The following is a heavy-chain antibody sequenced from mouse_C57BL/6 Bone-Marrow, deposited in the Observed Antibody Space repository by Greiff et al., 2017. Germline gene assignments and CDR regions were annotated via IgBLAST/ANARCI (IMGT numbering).Heavy chain of an antibody. CDR2: IWSGGST. Sequence: QVQLKESGPGLVQPSQSLSITCTVSGFSLTSYGVHWFRQSPGKGLEWLGVIWSGGSTDYNAAFISRLSISKDNSKRQVFFKMNSLQADDTAIYYCARNYYGSSYDYYAMDYWGQGTSVTVSS. CDR3: ARNYYGSSYDYYAMDY. V-gene: IGHV2-2*01. J-gene: IGHJ4*01. CDR1: GFSLTSYG. D-gene: IGHD1-1*01.